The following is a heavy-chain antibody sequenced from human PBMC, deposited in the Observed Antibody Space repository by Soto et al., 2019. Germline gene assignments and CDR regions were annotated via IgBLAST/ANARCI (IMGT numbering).Heavy chain of an antibody. Sequence: SETLSLTCTVSGASISRYYWSWIRQSPGKGLEWIGYLYNTGSTIYNPSLKSRVTISVDTSKNQFSLKMNSVTAADTAVYYCARGLRGSGAAALRWFDPWGRGALVTVSS. D-gene: IGHD2-2*01. CDR3: ARGLRGSGAAALRWFDP. V-gene: IGHV4-59*01. J-gene: IGHJ5*02. CDR2: LYNTGST. CDR1: GASISRYY.